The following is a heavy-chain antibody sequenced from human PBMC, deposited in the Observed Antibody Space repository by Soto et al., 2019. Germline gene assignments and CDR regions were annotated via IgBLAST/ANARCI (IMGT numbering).Heavy chain of an antibody. J-gene: IGHJ6*02. D-gene: IGHD3-22*01. V-gene: IGHV4-31*03. CDR2: IFYSGST. CDR3: ARAVIDCYDSSGYSANYYGMDV. Sequence: SETLSLTCTVSGGPIRSGNYYWSWIRQHPGKGLEWIGYIFYSGSTYYNPSLQSRVTISVDTSKNQFSLKLSSVTAADTAVYYWARAVIDCYDSSGYSANYYGMDVWGQGTTVTVSS. CDR1: GGPIRSGNYY.